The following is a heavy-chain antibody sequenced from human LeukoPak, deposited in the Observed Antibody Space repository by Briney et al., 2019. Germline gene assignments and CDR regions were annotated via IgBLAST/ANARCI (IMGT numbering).Heavy chain of an antibody. CDR3: ARDWGIEAMGGHFYYYGMDV. Sequence: SETLSLTCTVSGGSISSYYWSWVRQPAGKGLEWIGRFYISGSRKYNPSLKSRVTTSVDTSINQFSLELTSVTAADTAVYYCARDWGIEAMGGHFYYYGMDVWGQGTTVTVS. CDR2: FYISGSR. J-gene: IGHJ6*02. CDR1: GGSISSYY. V-gene: IGHV4-4*07. D-gene: IGHD6-13*01.